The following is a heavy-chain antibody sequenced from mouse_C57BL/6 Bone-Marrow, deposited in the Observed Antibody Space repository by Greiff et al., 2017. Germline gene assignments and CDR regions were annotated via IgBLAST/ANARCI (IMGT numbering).Heavy chain of an antibody. CDR3: ARMGDYSNYVFCDY. CDR1: GYTFTSYW. D-gene: IGHD2-5*01. V-gene: IGHV1-61*01. CDR2: IYPSDSET. J-gene: IGHJ2*01. Sequence: QVQLQQSGAELVRPGSSVKLSCKASGYTFTSYWMAWVKQRPGQGLEWIGNIYPSDSETHYKQKFKDKATLTVDKSSSTAYMQLSSLTAEDSAVYDCARMGDYSNYVFCDYGGQGTTLTVSS.